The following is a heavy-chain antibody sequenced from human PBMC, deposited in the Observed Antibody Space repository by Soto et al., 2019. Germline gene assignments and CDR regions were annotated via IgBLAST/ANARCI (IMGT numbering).Heavy chain of an antibody. D-gene: IGHD5-18*01. CDR2: IFYSGTT. V-gene: IGHV4-39*01. J-gene: IGHJ6*02. CDR1: GGSISSSSYY. CDR3: ACIFSLGYSYGFYYYGMDV. Sequence: ETLSLTCTVSGGSISSSSYYWGWIRQPPGKGLEWIGSIFYSGTTYYNPSLKSRVTISVDTSKNQFSLKLSSVTAADTAVYYCACIFSLGYSYGFYYYGMDVWAPRTTVTGSS.